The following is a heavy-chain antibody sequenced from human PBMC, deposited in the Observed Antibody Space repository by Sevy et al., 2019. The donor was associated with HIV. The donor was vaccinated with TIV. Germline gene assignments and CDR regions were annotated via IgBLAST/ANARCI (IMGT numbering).Heavy chain of an antibody. CDR1: EFTFSNYA. J-gene: IGHJ4*02. CDR2: ISVSGDFT. CDR3: AIKITMIRGDQGPFDY. Sequence: GGCLRLSCADSEFTFSNYAMAWVRQAPGKGLEWVSAISVSGDFTYYADSVRGRFTVSRDKSKNTLFLQMNSLRAEDTAVYYCAIKITMIRGDQGPFDYWGQGTLVTVSS. D-gene: IGHD3-10*01. V-gene: IGHV3-23*01.